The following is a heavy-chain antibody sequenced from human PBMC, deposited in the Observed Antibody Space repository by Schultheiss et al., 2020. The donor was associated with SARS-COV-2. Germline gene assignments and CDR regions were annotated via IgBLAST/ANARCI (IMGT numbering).Heavy chain of an antibody. V-gene: IGHV4-4*07. J-gene: IGHJ5*02. D-gene: IGHD3-9*01. Sequence: SQTLSLTCTVSGGSISSYYWSWIRQPAGKGLEWIGRIYTSGSTNYNPSLKSRVTMSVDTSKNQFSLKLSFVTAADTAVYYCARDTFPHHYDILTGYYAWFDPWGQGTLVTVSS. CDR1: GGSISSYY. CDR3: ARDTFPHHYDILTGYYAWFDP. CDR2: IYTSGST.